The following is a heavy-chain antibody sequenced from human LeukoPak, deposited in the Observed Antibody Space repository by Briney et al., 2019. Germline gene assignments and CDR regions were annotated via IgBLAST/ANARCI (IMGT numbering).Heavy chain of an antibody. CDR1: GYTFTAYY. Sequence: ASVKVSCKASGYTFTAYYMHWVRQAPGQGLEWMGWMNPNSGNTGYAQKFQGRVTMTRNTSISTAYMELSSLRSEDTAVYYCARGPLAAAVSFDIWGQGTMVTVSS. V-gene: IGHV1-8*02. J-gene: IGHJ3*02. CDR3: ARGPLAAAVSFDI. CDR2: MNPNSGNT. D-gene: IGHD6-13*01.